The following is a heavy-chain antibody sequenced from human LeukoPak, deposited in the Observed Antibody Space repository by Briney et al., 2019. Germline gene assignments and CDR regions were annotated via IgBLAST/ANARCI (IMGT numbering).Heavy chain of an antibody. CDR2: IYYSGSI. CDR1: GGSISSYY. CDR3: ARHRNYYDSSVDY. D-gene: IGHD3-22*01. V-gene: IGHV4-59*08. J-gene: IGHJ4*02. Sequence: KPSETLSLTCTVTGGSISSYYWSWIRQSPGKGLEWIGYIYYSGSINYNPSLKSRVTISVDTSKNQFSLKLSSVTAADTAVYYCARHRNYYDSSVDYWGQGNLVTVSS.